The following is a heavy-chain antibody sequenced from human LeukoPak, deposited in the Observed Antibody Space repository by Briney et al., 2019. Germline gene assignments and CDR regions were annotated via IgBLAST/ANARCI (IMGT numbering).Heavy chain of an antibody. D-gene: IGHD5-12*01. J-gene: IGHJ4*02. CDR3: ARGGYEARSYYFDY. CDR2: IYYSGSS. Sequence: PSETLSLTCTGSGGSISHYYWSWIRQPPGKGLEWIAYIYYSGSSYYNPSLKSRVTTSVDTSKNQFSLKLSSVTAADTAVYYCARGGYEARSYYFDYWGQGILVTVSS. CDR1: GGSISHYY. V-gene: IGHV4-59*01.